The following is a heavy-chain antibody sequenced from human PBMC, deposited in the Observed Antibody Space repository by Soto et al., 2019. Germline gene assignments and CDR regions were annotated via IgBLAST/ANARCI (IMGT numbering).Heavy chain of an antibody. CDR3: ARGPRCINTSCSNDFYHFGLDV. D-gene: IGHD2-2*01. J-gene: IGHJ6*02. CDR1: GGSFSGYF. V-gene: IGHV4-34*01. CDR2: INHSGRT. Sequence: ASETLSLTCAVYGGSFSGYFWTWVRQAPGKGLEWIGEINHSGRTNTNPSLKSRISTSVDTSKNQFSLRLSSVTAADTAFYYCARGPRCINTSCSNDFYHFGLDVWGQGTSVTVSS.